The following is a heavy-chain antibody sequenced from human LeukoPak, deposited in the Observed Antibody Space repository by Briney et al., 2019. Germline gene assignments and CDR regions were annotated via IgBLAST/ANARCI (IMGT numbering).Heavy chain of an antibody. CDR1: GLTLSSYG. CDR2: ISYDGSNK. V-gene: IGHV3-30*03. Sequence: PRGSLRLSCAASGLTLSSYGIHWVRQAPRKGLEWVALISYDGSNKYYADSVKGRFSISRDNSNNTLYLQLNSLRVEDTAVYYCARGRFGLSLDYWGQGTLVTVSS. D-gene: IGHD3-16*01. CDR3: ARGRFGLSLDY. J-gene: IGHJ4*02.